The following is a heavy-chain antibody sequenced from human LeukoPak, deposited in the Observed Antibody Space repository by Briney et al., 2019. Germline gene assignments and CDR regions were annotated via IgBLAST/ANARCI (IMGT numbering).Heavy chain of an antibody. Sequence: GGSLRLSCAASGFTFSSYAMSWVRQAPGQGLEWVSAISGSGGSTYYADSVKGRFTISRDNSKNTPYLQMNSLRAEDTAVYYCAKGGYDILTGYHYGMDVWGKGTTVTVSS. CDR1: GFTFSSYA. CDR3: AKGGYDILTGYHYGMDV. D-gene: IGHD3-9*01. V-gene: IGHV3-23*01. J-gene: IGHJ6*04. CDR2: ISGSGGST.